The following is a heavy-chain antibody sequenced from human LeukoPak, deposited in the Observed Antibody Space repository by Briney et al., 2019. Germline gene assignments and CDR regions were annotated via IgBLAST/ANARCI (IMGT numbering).Heavy chain of an antibody. CDR3: TKARDSLGELSFH. V-gene: IGHV3-23*01. J-gene: IGHJ4*02. D-gene: IGHD3-16*02. CDR2: ISHDGGTP. Sequence: GGSLRLSCAASGFTFSSFAMSWVRQAPGKGLEWVSAISHDGGTPYYADSVKGRFTISRDNFRNTLYLQMNRLRAEDTAVYYCTKARDSLGELSFHGGQGTLVTVSS. CDR1: GFTFSSFA.